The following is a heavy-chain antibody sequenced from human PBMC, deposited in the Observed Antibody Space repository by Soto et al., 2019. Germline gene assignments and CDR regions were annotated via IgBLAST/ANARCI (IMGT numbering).Heavy chain of an antibody. CDR3: ARYAPGPRRTNWFDP. CDR1: GYSFTSYW. D-gene: IGHD2-2*01. CDR2: IDPSDSYT. V-gene: IGHV5-10-1*01. Sequence: PGESLKISCKGSGYSFTSYWLSWVRQMPGKGLEWMGRIDPSDSYTNYSQSFQGHVTISADKSISTAYLQWSSLKASDTAMYYCARYAPGPRRTNWFDPWGQGTLVTVSS. J-gene: IGHJ5*02.